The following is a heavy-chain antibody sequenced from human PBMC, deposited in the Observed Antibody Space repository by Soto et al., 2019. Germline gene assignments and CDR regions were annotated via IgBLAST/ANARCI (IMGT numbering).Heavy chain of an antibody. CDR1: GYTFTSYA. J-gene: IGHJ2*01. V-gene: IGHV1-3*01. D-gene: IGHD4-17*01. Sequence: QVQLVQSGAEVKKPGASVKVSCKASGYTFTSYAMHWVRQAPGQRLEWMGWINAGNGNTKYSQKFQGRVTITRDTSASTAYMELSSLRSEDTAVYYCARGGSTVTHDRFIYWYFDLWGRGTLVTVSS. CDR2: INAGNGNT. CDR3: ARGGSTVTHDRFIYWYFDL.